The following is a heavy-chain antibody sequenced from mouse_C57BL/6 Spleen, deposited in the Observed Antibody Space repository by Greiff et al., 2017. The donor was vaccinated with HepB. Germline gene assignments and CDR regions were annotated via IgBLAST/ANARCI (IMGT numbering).Heavy chain of an antibody. Sequence: EVQLQQSGPELVKPGASVKISCKASGYTFTDYYMNWVKQSHGKSLEWIGDINPNNGGTSYNQKFKGKATLTVDKSSSTAYMELRSLTSEDSAVYYCARSGGNYEEGAMDYWGQGTSVTVSS. D-gene: IGHD2-1*01. CDR1: GYTFTDYY. V-gene: IGHV1-26*01. J-gene: IGHJ4*01. CDR3: ARSGGNYEEGAMDY. CDR2: INPNNGGT.